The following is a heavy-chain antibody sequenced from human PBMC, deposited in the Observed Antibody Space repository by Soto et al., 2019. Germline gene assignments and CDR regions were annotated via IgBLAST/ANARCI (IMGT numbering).Heavy chain of an antibody. V-gene: IGHV4-59*01. CDR2: VYYSGNT. CDR1: GGSSSLYY. CDR3: EVGCYVSTGDY. J-gene: IGHJ4*02. D-gene: IGHD3-22*01. Sequence: SSETLSLTCTVYGGSSSLYYWSWIRQPPGKGLEWIGYVYYSGNTDYNPSLKSRVTISIDTSKNHFSLKLRSVTSADTAVYYCEVGCYVSTGDYWGQGTLVTVSS.